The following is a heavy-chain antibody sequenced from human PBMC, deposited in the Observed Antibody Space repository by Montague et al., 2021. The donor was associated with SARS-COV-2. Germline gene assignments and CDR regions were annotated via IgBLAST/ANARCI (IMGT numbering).Heavy chain of an antibody. CDR1: DVSLSSSTW. J-gene: IGHJ6*02. D-gene: IGHD2-21*02. Sequence: SETLSLTCVVSDVSLSSSTWWSWVRQPPGKGLEWIGSIYYSGSTYYNPSLRSRVTISVDTSKNQFSLKLSSVTAADTAVYYCASSIVVVTASNYYGMDVWGQGTTVTVSS. V-gene: IGHV4-39*01. CDR2: IYYSGST. CDR3: ASSIVVVTASNYYGMDV.